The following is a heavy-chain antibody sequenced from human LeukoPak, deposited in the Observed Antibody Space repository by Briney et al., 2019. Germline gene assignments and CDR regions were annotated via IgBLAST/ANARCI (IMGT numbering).Heavy chain of an antibody. CDR2: IYYSGST. D-gene: IGHD4-11*01. J-gene: IGHJ4*02. Sequence: PSETLSLTCTVSGGSISSSSYYWGWIRQPPGKGLEWIGYIYYSGSTNYNPSLRSRVTISVDTSKNQFSLKLSSVTAADTAVYYCARHNFPMTTHFDYWGQGTLVTVSS. CDR1: GGSISSSSYY. CDR3: ARHNFPMTTHFDY. V-gene: IGHV4-61*05.